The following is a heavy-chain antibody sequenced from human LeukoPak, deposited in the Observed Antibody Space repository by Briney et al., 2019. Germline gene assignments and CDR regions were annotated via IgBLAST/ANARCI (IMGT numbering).Heavy chain of an antibody. V-gene: IGHV1-18*01. J-gene: IGHJ6*02. CDR1: GYTFTNYG. CDR3: ARDPWYYYDSSGYYYYYGMDV. CDR2: ISAYNGNT. D-gene: IGHD3-22*01. Sequence: ASVTVSCKASGYTFTNYGISWVRQAPGQGLEWMGWISAYNGNTNYAQKLQGRVSMTTDTSTSTAYMELRSLRSDDTAVYYCARDPWYYYDSSGYYYYYGMDVWGQGTTVTVSS.